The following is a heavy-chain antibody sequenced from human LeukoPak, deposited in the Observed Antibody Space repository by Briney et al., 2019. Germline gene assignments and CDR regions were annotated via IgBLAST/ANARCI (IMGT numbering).Heavy chain of an antibody. CDR2: INPNSGVT. J-gene: IGHJ5*02. CDR1: GYTFTDYY. D-gene: IGHD3-10*01. Sequence: GASVKVSCKASGYTFTDYYMHWVRQAPGQGLEWMGWINPNSGVTTFAQKFQGRVTMTRDTSISTAYMELSSLRSEDTAVYYCARGPGYYGSRYWFDPWGQGTLVTVSS. V-gene: IGHV1-2*02. CDR3: ARGPGYYGSRYWFDP.